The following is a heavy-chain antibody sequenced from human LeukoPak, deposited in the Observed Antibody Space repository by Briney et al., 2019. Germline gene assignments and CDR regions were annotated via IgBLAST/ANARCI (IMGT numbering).Heavy chain of an antibody. CDR1: GGSISSGTNY. CDR3: ARQRPWGLSRYFDY. V-gene: IGHV4-61*02. D-gene: IGHD7-27*01. CDR2: IYISGST. J-gene: IGHJ4*02. Sequence: SETLSLTCTVSGGSISSGTNYWNWIRQPAGQGLEWIGRIYISGSTNYNPSLKSRVTISVDTPNNQFSLKLTSVTAAGTAVYFCARQRPWGLSRYFDYWGQRTLVTVSS.